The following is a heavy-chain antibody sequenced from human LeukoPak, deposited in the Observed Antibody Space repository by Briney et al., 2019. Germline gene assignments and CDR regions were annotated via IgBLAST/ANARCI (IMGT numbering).Heavy chain of an antibody. V-gene: IGHV5-51*01. CDR1: GYSFTSFW. J-gene: IGHJ4*02. CDR2: IYPGDSDT. D-gene: IGHD3-10*01. CDR3: ARQRLRGISYFGF. Sequence: GESLRISCKGSGYSFTSFWIGWVREMPGKGLEWMGIIYPGDSDTRYSPSFQGQVTISADKSINTAYLQWSSLKASDTAMYYCARQRLRGISYFGFWGQGTLVTVSS.